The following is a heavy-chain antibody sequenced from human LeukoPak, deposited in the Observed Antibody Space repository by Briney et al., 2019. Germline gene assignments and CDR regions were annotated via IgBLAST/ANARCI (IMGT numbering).Heavy chain of an antibody. J-gene: IGHJ4*02. CDR2: INPSGGST. Sequence: GSVKGSCKASGDTLTTYYMHRGRQAPRQRLEWIGTINPSGGSTSYAQKFQGRVAMTRDTSTSTVYMELSSLRSEDTAVYYCARALEWLRSAPFDYWGQGTLVTVSS. D-gene: IGHD5-12*01. CDR3: ARALEWLRSAPFDY. CDR1: GDTLTTYY. V-gene: IGHV1-46*01.